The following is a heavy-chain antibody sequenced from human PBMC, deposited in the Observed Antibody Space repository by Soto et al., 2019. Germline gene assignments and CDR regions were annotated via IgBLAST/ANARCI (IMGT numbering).Heavy chain of an antibody. V-gene: IGHV4-34*01. J-gene: IGHJ4*02. CDR1: SGSFSGYY. CDR2: ISQSGNT. CDR3: ARAPKVSGSSQTRPDF. D-gene: IGHD6-6*01. Sequence: SETLSLTCSIYSGSFSGYYWSWIRQPPGKGLEWIGEISQSGNTNYSPSLKSRVSISIDTSKKQFSLNLASVSAADTAVYYCARAPKVSGSSQTRPDFWGQGTLVTVAS.